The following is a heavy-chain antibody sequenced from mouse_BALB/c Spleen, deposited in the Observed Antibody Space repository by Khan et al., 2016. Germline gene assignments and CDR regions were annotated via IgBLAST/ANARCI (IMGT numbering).Heavy chain of an antibody. Sequence: QVQLKQSGPELVKPGASVRISCKASGYTFTSYYIHWVKQRPGQGLEWIGWIYPGNVNTKYNEKFKGKATLTADKSSSTAYMQLSSLTSEDSAVYYCARGRRYDVYWYFDVWGAGTTVTVSS. J-gene: IGHJ1*01. V-gene: IGHV1S56*01. CDR1: GYTFTSYY. D-gene: IGHD2-14*01. CDR3: ARGRRYDVYWYFDV. CDR2: IYPGNVNT.